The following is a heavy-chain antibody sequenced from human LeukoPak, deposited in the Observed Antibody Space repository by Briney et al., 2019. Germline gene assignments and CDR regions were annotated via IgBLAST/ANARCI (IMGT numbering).Heavy chain of an antibody. Sequence: GASVKVSCKAAGYTFSSYDINWVRQAPGQGLEYMGWMNPSSGNTGYTQKFQGRITMTRDTSIGTAYMELSSLKSEDTALYYCTRVRGYTYGYWYLDLWGRGTLVTVSS. V-gene: IGHV1-8*01. CDR2: MNPSSGNT. D-gene: IGHD5-18*01. CDR3: TRVRGYTYGYWYLDL. CDR1: GYTFSSYD. J-gene: IGHJ2*01.